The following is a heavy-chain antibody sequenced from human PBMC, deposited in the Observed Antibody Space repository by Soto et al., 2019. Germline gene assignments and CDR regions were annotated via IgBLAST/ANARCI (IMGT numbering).Heavy chain of an antibody. D-gene: IGHD3-3*01. J-gene: IGHJ5*02. CDR3: ARQGGYYIRENWFDP. Sequence: PSETLSLTCTVSGGSISSSSYYWGWIPQPPGKGREWIVSLYYSGSTYYIPSLKSRVTISVDTSKNQFSLKLSSVTAADAAVYYFARQGGYYIRENWFDPWGQGTLVTVSS. CDR2: LYYSGST. V-gene: IGHV4-39*01. CDR1: GGSISSSSYY.